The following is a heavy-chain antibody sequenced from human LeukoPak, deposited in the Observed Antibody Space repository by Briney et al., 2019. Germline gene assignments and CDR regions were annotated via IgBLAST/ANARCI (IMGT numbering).Heavy chain of an antibody. CDR2: IYYMGST. J-gene: IGHJ4*02. D-gene: IGHD3-9*01. CDR3: ARIGPLGYFDWLSPYYFDY. V-gene: IGHV4-59*01. Sequence: PSETLSLTCTVSGGSISSYYWGWIRQPPGKGRGWMGYIYYMGSTNYNPSIKSRVTISVDTSKNQFSLKLSSVTAADTAVYYCARIGPLGYFDWLSPYYFDYWGQGTLVTVSS. CDR1: GGSISSYY.